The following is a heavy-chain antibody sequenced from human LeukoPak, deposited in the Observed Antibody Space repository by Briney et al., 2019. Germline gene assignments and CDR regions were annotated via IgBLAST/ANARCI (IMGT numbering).Heavy chain of an antibody. V-gene: IGHV1-2*02. D-gene: IGHD1-26*01. CDR1: GYTFTGYY. CDR2: INPNSGGT. CDR3: ARAPNTGMYSYYFDC. J-gene: IGHJ4*02. Sequence: ASEKVSCKASGYTFTGYYMHWVRQAPGQGFEWMGWINPNSGGTTYAQKFQGRVTMTRDTSISTAYMELSRLRSDDTAVYYCARAPNTGMYSYYFDCWGQGTLVTVSS.